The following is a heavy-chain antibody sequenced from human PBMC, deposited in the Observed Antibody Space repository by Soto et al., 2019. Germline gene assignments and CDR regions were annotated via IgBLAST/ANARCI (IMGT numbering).Heavy chain of an antibody. CDR2: IYYSGST. CDR3: ARDSAPYGSGSYGFNFDY. V-gene: IGHV4-59*01. Sequence: SETLSLTCTVSGGSIGSYYWSWIRQPPGKGLEWIGYIYYSGSTNYNPSLKSRVTISVDTSKNQFSLKLSSVTAADTAVYYCARDSAPYGSGSYGFNFDYWGQGTLVTVSS. D-gene: IGHD3-10*01. J-gene: IGHJ4*02. CDR1: GGSIGSYY.